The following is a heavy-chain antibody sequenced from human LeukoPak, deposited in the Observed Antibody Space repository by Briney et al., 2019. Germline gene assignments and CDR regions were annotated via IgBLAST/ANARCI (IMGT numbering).Heavy chain of an antibody. Sequence: GESLKISCKGSGSRFTSYWIGWVRQMPGKGLEWMGIIYPGDSDTRYSPSFQGQVTISADKSISTAYLQWSSLKASDTAMYYCARHDGAYDYVWGSYRPYYFDYWGQGTLVTVSS. D-gene: IGHD3-16*02. J-gene: IGHJ4*02. CDR1: GSRFTSYW. V-gene: IGHV5-51*01. CDR2: IYPGDSDT. CDR3: ARHDGAYDYVWGSYRPYYFDY.